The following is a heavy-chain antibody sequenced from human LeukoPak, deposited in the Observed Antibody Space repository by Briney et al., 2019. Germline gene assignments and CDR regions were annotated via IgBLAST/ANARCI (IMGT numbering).Heavy chain of an antibody. CDR2: IWYDGSNK. J-gene: IGHJ4*02. Sequence: GGSLRLSCAASGFTFSNYAMFWVRQAPGKGLEWVAVIWYDGSNKYYADSVKGRFTISRDNSKNTLYLQMNSLRAEDTAAYYCARPTYSGSYYWFDYWGQGTLVTVSS. CDR1: GFTFSNYA. V-gene: IGHV3-33*07. CDR3: ARPTYSGSYYWFDY. D-gene: IGHD1-26*01.